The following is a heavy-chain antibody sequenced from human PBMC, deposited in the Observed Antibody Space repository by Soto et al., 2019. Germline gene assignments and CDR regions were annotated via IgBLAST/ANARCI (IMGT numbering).Heavy chain of an antibody. J-gene: IGHJ4*02. CDR3: AKGNGYYFY. D-gene: IGHD1-26*01. Sequence: PSETLSLTCTVSGGYVSNFYWSWIRQSPGKGLEWIGYIYYSGSVSYNPSLQSRVSISIDTSKDQFSLKLSSVTAADTAIYYCAKGNGYYFYWGPGTLVTVSS. CDR1: GGYVSNFY. CDR2: IYYSGSV. V-gene: IGHV4-59*08.